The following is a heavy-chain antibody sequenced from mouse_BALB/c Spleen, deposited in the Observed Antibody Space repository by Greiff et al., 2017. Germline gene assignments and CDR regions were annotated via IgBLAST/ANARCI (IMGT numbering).Heavy chain of an antibody. CDR3: ARGSYYWYFDV. CDR2: ISYDGSN. V-gene: IGHV3-6*02. D-gene: IGHD2-12*01. J-gene: IGHJ1*01. Sequence: DVKLQESGPGLVKPSQSLSLTCSVTGYSITSGYYWNWIRQFPGNKLEWMGYISYDGSNNYNPSLKNRISITRDTSKNQFFLKLNSVTTEDTATYYCARGSYYWYFDVWGAGTTVTVSS. CDR1: GYSITSGYY.